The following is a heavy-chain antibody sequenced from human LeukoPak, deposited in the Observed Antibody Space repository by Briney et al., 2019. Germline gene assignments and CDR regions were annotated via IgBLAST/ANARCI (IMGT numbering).Heavy chain of an antibody. Sequence: SETLSLTCTVSGGSMSSYYWSWIRQPPGKGLEWIGYIYYSGSTTSNPSPKSRATISVDTSKNQFSLKLSSVTAADTAVYYCARREEGSCFDYWGQGTLVTVSS. CDR2: IYYSGST. CDR1: GGSMSSYY. D-gene: IGHD3-10*01. CDR3: ARREEGSCFDY. V-gene: IGHV4-59*08. J-gene: IGHJ4*02.